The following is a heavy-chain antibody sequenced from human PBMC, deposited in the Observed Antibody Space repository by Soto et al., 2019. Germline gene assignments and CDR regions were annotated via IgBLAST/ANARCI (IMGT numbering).Heavy chain of an antibody. V-gene: IGHV4-30-2*05. J-gene: IGHJ5*02. D-gene: IGHD6-13*01. CDR3: ARGQQLAPTTNWFDP. CDR2: IYHSGST. Sequence: PSETLSLTCTVSGGSISSGGYSWSWIRQPPGKGLEWIGYIYHSGSTYYNPSLKSRVTISVDTSKNQFSLKLSSVTAADTAVYYCARGQQLAPTTNWFDPWGQGTLVTVSS. CDR1: GGSISSGGYS.